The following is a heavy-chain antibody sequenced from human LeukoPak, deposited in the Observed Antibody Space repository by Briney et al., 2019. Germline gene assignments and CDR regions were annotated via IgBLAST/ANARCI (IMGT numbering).Heavy chain of an antibody. Sequence: GASVKVSCKASGYTFTSYGISWVRQAPGQGLEWMGWISPYNGNTNYAPKLQGRLTMTTDTSTSTAYMELSRLRSDDTAVYYCAREGGPTEIGEFDYWGQGTLVTVSS. CDR2: ISPYNGNT. CDR1: GYTFTSYG. CDR3: AREGGPTEIGEFDY. J-gene: IGHJ4*02. D-gene: IGHD1-26*01. V-gene: IGHV1-18*01.